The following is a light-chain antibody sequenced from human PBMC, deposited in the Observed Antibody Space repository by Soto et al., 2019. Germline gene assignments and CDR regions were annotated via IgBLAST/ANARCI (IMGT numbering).Light chain of an antibody. CDR3: QQYNSSPIT. CDR1: QSCSSN. Sequence: EIVMTQSPATLSVSPGERATLSCRSSQSCSSNLAWYQHKPGQAPRPPIYGASPRAPGIPVRFSGSGSGTDFTLTISSLQPDDFATYYCQQYNSSPITFGQGTRLEI. CDR2: GAS. J-gene: IGKJ5*01. V-gene: IGKV3-15*01.